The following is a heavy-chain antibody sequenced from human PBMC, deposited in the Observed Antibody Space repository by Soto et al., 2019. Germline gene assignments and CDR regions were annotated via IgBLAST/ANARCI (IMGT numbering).Heavy chain of an antibody. J-gene: IGHJ4*01. CDR3: AKDRASSWEGPS. CDR2: INGRGDKT. D-gene: IGHD6-13*01. V-gene: IGHV3-23*01. Sequence: PGGSLRLSCAASGFTLSAHAMNWFRQAPGKGPEWVSTINGRGDKTFNAESVKGRFTIPRDNSKNTLYLQMSSLRAEDTAVYYCAKDRASSWEGPSWGHGTLATVSS. CDR1: GFTLSAHA.